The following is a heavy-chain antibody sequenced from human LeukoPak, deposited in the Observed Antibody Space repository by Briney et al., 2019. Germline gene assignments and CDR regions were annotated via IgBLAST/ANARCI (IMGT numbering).Heavy chain of an antibody. V-gene: IGHV4-34*01. J-gene: IGHJ6*02. CDR3: ARALNFYDSGTYYSHYYGLDV. CDR2: INHSGST. D-gene: IGHD3-10*01. CDR1: GGSFSGYY. Sequence: SETLSLTCAVYGGSFSGYYWSWIRQPPGKGLEWIGEINHSGSTNYNPSLKSRVTISVDTSKNQFSLKLSSVTAADSAVYYCARALNFYDSGTYYSHYYGLDVWGQGTTVIVSS.